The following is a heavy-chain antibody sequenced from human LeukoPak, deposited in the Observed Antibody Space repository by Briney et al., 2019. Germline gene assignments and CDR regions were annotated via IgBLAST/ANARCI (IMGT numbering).Heavy chain of an antibody. V-gene: IGHV4-34*01. Sequence: KPSETLSPNCAVYGGSFSGYYRSWIRQPPGKGLEWIGEINHSGSTNYNPSLKSRVTISVDTSKNQFSLKLSSVTAADTAVYYCARTRGMSYWGQGTLVTVSS. CDR2: INHSGST. CDR1: GGSFSGYY. CDR3: ARTRGMSY. D-gene: IGHD3-16*01. J-gene: IGHJ4*02.